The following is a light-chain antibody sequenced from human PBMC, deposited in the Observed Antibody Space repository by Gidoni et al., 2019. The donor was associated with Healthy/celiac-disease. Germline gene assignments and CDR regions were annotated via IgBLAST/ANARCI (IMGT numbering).Light chain of an antibody. Sequence: DIHITQSPSSLSASVGDRVTITCRASQSISSYLNWYQQKPGKAPKLLIYAASSLQSGVPSRFSGSGSGTDFTLTISSLQHEDFATYYCQQSYSTPYTFGQGTKLEIK. CDR2: AAS. V-gene: IGKV1-39*01. CDR3: QQSYSTPYT. J-gene: IGKJ2*01. CDR1: QSISSY.